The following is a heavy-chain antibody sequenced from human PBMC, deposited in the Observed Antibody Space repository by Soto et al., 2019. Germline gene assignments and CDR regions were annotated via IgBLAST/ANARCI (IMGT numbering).Heavy chain of an antibody. CDR1: GGSFSGYY. Sequence: QVQLQQWGAGLLRPSETLSLTCGVYGGSFSGYYWSWIRQPPGKGLEWIGEINRSGSTDYNPSLTSRVTMSLDTSNNQFSLRLNSVPAADTAVYYCARGAIFDYWGQGTLITVSS. J-gene: IGHJ4*02. CDR3: ARGAIFDY. D-gene: IGHD3-3*02. V-gene: IGHV4-34*01. CDR2: INRSGST.